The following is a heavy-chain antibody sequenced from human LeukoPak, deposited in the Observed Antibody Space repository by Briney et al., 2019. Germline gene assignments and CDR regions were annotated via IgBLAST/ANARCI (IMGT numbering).Heavy chain of an antibody. CDR3: RSPDY. D-gene: IGHD3-10*01. Sequence: GGSLRLSCTVSGFTLSSYEMSWIRQAPGRGLEWVSSIDYSGGSSYYADSVKGRFTISRDNSKNTLFLQMNSLRAEDTAVYYCRSPDYWGQGTLVTVSS. CDR1: GFTLSSYE. CDR2: IDYSGGSS. V-gene: IGHV3-23*01. J-gene: IGHJ4*02.